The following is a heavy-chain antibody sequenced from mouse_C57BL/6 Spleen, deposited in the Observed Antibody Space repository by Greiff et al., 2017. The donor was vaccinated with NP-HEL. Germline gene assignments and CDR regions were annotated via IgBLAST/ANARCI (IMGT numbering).Heavy chain of an antibody. CDR1: GYTFTDYY. CDR3: ARGGELLRYFDV. V-gene: IGHV1-19*01. D-gene: IGHD2-12*01. CDR2: INPYNGGT. J-gene: IGHJ1*03. Sequence: VQLKESGPVLVKPGASVKMSCTASGYTFTDYYMNWVKQSHGKSLEWIGVINPYNGGTSYNQKFKGKATLTVDKSSSTAYMELNSLTSEDSAVYYCARGGELLRYFDVWGTGTTVTVSS.